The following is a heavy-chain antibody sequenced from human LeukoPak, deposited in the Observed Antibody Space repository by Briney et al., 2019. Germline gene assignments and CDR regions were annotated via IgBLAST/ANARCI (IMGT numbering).Heavy chain of an antibody. CDR1: GFTFSNYY. J-gene: IGHJ4*02. V-gene: IGHV3-7*03. CDR3: ARDQYDTWSRRGNFDS. Sequence: GGSLRLSCAASGFTFSNYYMTWVRLRPGKGLEWVANIKLDGSEKNYVDSVKGRFTISRDNTKNSLYLQMNSLRVEDTAVFYCARDQYDTWSRRGNFDSWGQGTLVIVSS. D-gene: IGHD3-3*01. CDR2: IKLDGSEK.